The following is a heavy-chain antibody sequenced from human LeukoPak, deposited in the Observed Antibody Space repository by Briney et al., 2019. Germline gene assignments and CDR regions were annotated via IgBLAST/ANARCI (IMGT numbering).Heavy chain of an antibody. J-gene: IGHJ4*02. CDR2: INPNSGGT. CDR3: ARGSMGFWDFDY. CDR1: GYTFTGYY. D-gene: IGHD3-16*01. Sequence: ASVKVSRKASGYTFTGYYMHWVRQAPGQGLEWMGRINPNSGGTNYAQKFQGRVTMTRDTSISTAYMELSRLRSDDTAVYYCARGSMGFWDFDYWGQGTLVTVSS. V-gene: IGHV1-2*06.